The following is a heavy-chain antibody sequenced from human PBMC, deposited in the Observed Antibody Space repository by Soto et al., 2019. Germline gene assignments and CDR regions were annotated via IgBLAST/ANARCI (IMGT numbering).Heavy chain of an antibody. CDR2: IFQSEST. V-gene: IGHV4-4*02. D-gene: IGHD6-19*01. Sequence: SGTLSLTCGVSGGTIRSPDWCTWVRPPPRRGVEWGGDIFQSESTKYNPSLEGRGTITMARSKNQYSLTLPTVSATAAAADLYARGRGRYRSGWPWFDPWGQGILVTVSS. CDR3: ARGRGRYRSGWPWFDP. J-gene: IGHJ5*02. CDR1: GGTIRSPDW.